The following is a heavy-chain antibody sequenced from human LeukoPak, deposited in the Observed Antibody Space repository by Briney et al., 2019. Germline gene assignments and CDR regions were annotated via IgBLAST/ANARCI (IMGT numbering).Heavy chain of an antibody. CDR1: GYTFTGPY. V-gene: IGHV1-2*02. D-gene: IGHD3-10*01. CDR3: ARHGRRFGATAYDAFDI. CDR2: INPNSGGT. J-gene: IGHJ3*02. Sequence: ASVKVSCKASGYTFTGPYMHWVRQAPGQGLEWMGWINPNSGGTNYAQNFQGRVTMTRDTSFSTAYMEVSRLRSDDTAVYYCARHGRRFGATAYDAFDIWGQGTMVTVSS.